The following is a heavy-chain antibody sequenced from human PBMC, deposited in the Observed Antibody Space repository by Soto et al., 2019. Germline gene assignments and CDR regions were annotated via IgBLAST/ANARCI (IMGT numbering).Heavy chain of an antibody. J-gene: IGHJ3*02. Sequence: QSGGSLRLSCAASGFTFSSYAMSWVRQAPGKGLEWVSGISASGGSTYYADSVKGRFTISRDNSKNTLYLQMNSLRVEDTAVFYCAKEAATIFRAFDIWGQGTMVTVS. CDR1: GFTFSSYA. V-gene: IGHV3-23*01. D-gene: IGHD6-25*01. CDR3: AKEAATIFRAFDI. CDR2: ISASGGST.